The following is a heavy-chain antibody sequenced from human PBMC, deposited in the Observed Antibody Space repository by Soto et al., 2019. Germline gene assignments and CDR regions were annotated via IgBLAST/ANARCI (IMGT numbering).Heavy chain of an antibody. CDR1: GFTFDDYA. V-gene: IGHV3-7*03. Sequence: EVQLVESGGGLVQPGRSLRLSCAASGFTFDDYAMHWVRQAPGKGLEWVANIKQDGSEKYYVDSVKGRFTISRDNAKNSLYLQMNSLRAEDTAVYYCATGHSSSWHYFDYWGQGTLVTVSS. J-gene: IGHJ4*02. D-gene: IGHD6-13*01. CDR3: ATGHSSSWHYFDY. CDR2: IKQDGSEK.